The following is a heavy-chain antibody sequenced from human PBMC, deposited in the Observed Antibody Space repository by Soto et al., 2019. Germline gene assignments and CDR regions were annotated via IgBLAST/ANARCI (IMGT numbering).Heavy chain of an antibody. D-gene: IGHD3-22*01. J-gene: IGHJ4*02. CDR3: AKDLRYYYDSSGYSDY. V-gene: IGHV3-23*01. Sequence: GGSLRLSCAASGFTFSSYAMSWVRQAPGKGLEWVSAISGSGGSTYYADSVMGRFTISRDNSKNTLYLQMNSLRAEDTAVYYCAKDLRYYYDSSGYSDYWGQGTLVTVSS. CDR2: ISGSGGST. CDR1: GFTFSSYA.